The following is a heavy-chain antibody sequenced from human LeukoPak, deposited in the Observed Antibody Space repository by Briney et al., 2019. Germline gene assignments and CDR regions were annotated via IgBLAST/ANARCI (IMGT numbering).Heavy chain of an antibody. Sequence: SETLSLTCTVSGGSISSYYWSWIRQPPGKGLEWIGYIYTSGSTNYNPSLKSRVTISVDTSKNQFSLKLSSVTAADTAVYYWARHDEYYDSSGYYDYWGQGTLVTVSS. CDR3: ARHDEYYDSSGYYDY. CDR2: IYTSGST. CDR1: GGSISSYY. V-gene: IGHV4-4*09. J-gene: IGHJ4*02. D-gene: IGHD3-22*01.